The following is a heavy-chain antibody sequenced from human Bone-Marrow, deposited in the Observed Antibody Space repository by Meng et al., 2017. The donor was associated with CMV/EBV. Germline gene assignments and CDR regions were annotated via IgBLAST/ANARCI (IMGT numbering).Heavy chain of an antibody. V-gene: IGHV4-39*07. Sequence: SGALSLTCTVSGGSISSSNHFWGWIRQPPGKGLEWNGSSYCSGSTYGNPSVKSRVTISADTSKDPFSLRLTSVTAADTAMYYCARKVPVTPCDAMDLWGQGTMVTVSS. CDR3: ARKVPVTPCDAMDL. J-gene: IGHJ3*01. D-gene: IGHD1-14*01. CDR2: SYCSGST. CDR1: GGSISSSNHF.